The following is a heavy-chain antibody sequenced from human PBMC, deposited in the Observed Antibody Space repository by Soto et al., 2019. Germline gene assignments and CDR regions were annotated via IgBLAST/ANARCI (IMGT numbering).Heavy chain of an antibody. J-gene: IGHJ6*02. CDR2: ISAYNGNT. V-gene: IGHV1-18*01. D-gene: IGHD3-10*01. CDR3: ARDGILWFGDLNYYGMDV. Sequence: QVQLVQSGAEVKKPGASVKVSCKASGYTFTSYGISWVRQAPGQGLEWMGWISAYNGNTNYAQKLQGRVTMTTDTSTSTGYMGLRSLRADDTAVYYCARDGILWFGDLNYYGMDVWGQGTTVTVSS. CDR1: GYTFTSYG.